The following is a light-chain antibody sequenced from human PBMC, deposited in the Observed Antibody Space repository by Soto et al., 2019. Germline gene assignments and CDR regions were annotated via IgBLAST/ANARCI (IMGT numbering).Light chain of an antibody. CDR1: QSISSY. Sequence: DIQMTQSPSSLSASVGDRVTITCRASQSISSYLNWYQQKPGKAPKLLIYAASSLQSGVPSRFSCSGSGTDFTITISSLQPEDFATYYCQQSYSTPTVTFCQGTRLEIK. CDR2: AAS. J-gene: IGKJ5*01. V-gene: IGKV1-39*01. CDR3: QQSYSTPTVT.